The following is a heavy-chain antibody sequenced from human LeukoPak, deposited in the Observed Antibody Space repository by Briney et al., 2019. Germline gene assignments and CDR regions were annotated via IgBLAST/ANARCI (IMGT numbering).Heavy chain of an antibody. J-gene: IGHJ4*02. CDR3: ATSSSYFYDTSGYYTY. V-gene: IGHV3-23*01. CDR1: GFTFSTYA. D-gene: IGHD3-22*01. Sequence: PGGSLRLSCAASGFTFSTYAMSWVRQAPGNGLEWVSAISGGGGSTYYADSVKGRFTISRDNSKNTLYLQMNSLRAEDTAEYYCATSSSYFYDTSGYYTYWGQGTLVTVSS. CDR2: ISGGGGST.